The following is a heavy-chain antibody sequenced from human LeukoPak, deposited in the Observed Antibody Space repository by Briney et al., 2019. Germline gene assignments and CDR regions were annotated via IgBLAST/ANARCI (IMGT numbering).Heavy chain of an antibody. D-gene: IGHD2-8*02. Sequence: GGSLRLSCAASGFTFSSYWMSWVRQAPGKGLEWVSAISGSGGSTYYADSVKGRFTISRDNSKNTLYLQMNSLRAEDTAIYYCATYRQVLLPFESWGQGTLVTVSS. V-gene: IGHV3-23*01. CDR2: ISGSGGST. CDR3: ATYRQVLLPFES. CDR1: GFTFSSYW. J-gene: IGHJ4*02.